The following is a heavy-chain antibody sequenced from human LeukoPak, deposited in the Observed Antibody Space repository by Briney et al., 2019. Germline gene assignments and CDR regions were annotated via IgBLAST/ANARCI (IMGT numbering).Heavy chain of an antibody. Sequence: PGGSLRLSCVASGFTFSSYEMNWVRQAPGKGLEWLSYITSSDSTTHYADSVKGRFTISRDNAKNSLYLQMNSLRAEDTAVYYCAREYYYYYMDVWGKGTTVTISS. V-gene: IGHV3-48*03. CDR2: ITSSDSTT. J-gene: IGHJ6*03. CDR3: AREYYYYYMDV. CDR1: GFTFSSYE.